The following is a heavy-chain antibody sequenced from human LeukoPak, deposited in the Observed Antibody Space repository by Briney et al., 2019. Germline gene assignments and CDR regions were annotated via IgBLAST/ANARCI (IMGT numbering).Heavy chain of an antibody. D-gene: IGHD2-15*01. V-gene: IGHV3-48*04. J-gene: IGHJ4*02. Sequence: GGSLRLSCAASGFTFSSYSMNWVRQAPGKGLEWVSYISSSSSTIYYADSVKGRFTVSRDNAKNSLYLQMNSLGAEDTAMYYCAPICSSGNCFQTRFDYWGQGTLVTVSS. CDR1: GFTFSSYS. CDR3: APICSSGNCFQTRFDY. CDR2: ISSSSSTI.